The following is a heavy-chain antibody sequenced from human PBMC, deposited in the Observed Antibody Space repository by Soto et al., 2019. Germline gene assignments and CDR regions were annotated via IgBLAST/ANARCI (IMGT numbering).Heavy chain of an antibody. CDR3: VKDDGGYPSTAPH. CDR1: GITISNYP. D-gene: IGHD3-22*01. CDR2: ISGSGDRT. Sequence: GGSLSLSCAASGITISNYPMSWVRQAPGKGLDWVSGISGSGDRTYYADSAKGRFTISKDISKNSLSLQLDSLGVEDTAVYFCVKDDGGYPSTAPHWGQGTLVTVSS. V-gene: IGHV3-23*01. J-gene: IGHJ4*02.